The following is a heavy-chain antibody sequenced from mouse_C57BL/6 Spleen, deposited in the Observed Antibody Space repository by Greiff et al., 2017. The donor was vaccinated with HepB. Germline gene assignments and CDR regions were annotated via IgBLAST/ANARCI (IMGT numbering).Heavy chain of an antibody. V-gene: IGHV1-61*01. CDR3: ARSYYYGSSYGY. CDR1: GYTFTSYW. Sequence: VQLQQPGAELVRPGSSVKLSCKASGYTFTSYWMDWVKQRPGQGLEWIGNIYPSDSETHYNQKFKDKATLTVDKSSSTAYMQLSSLTSEDSAVYYCARSYYYGSSYGYWGQGTTLTVSS. D-gene: IGHD1-1*01. CDR2: IYPSDSET. J-gene: IGHJ2*01.